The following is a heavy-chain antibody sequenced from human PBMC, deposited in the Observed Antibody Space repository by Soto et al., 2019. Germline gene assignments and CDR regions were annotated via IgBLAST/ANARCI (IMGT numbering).Heavy chain of an antibody. J-gene: IGHJ4*02. CDR2: ISDNNGNT. D-gene: IGHD1-26*01. V-gene: IGHV1-18*01. Sequence: QVQLVQSGAEVKKPGASVKVSCKASGYTFTSYGISWVRQDPGQGLEWRGWISDNNGNTNNTQKIQGRFTMTTDTSTSSAYMELRILRSDDTDVYYCARDGRYSGSYGGYYFDYWGQGTLVTVSS. CDR3: ARDGRYSGSYGGYYFDY. CDR1: GYTFTSYG.